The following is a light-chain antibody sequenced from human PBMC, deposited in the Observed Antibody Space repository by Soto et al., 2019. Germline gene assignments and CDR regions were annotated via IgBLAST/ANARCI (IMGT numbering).Light chain of an antibody. Sequence: EVVLTQSPGTLSLSPGERATLSCRASQSVSSTYLVWYQQKPGQAPRLLIYGASTRATGIPARFSGSGSGTEFTLTISSLQSEDFAVYYCQHYNNWPRTFGQGTKVDIK. CDR2: GAS. V-gene: IGKV3-15*01. J-gene: IGKJ1*01. CDR3: QHYNNWPRT. CDR1: QSVSST.